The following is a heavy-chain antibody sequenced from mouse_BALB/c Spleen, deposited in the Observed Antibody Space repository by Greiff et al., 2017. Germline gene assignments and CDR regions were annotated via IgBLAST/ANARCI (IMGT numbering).Heavy chain of an antibody. V-gene: IGHV1-15*01. CDR1: GYTFTDYE. J-gene: IGHJ4*01. D-gene: IGHD1-2*01. Sequence: QVQLQQSGAELVRPGASVTLSCKASGYTFTDYEMHWVKQTPVHGLEWIGAIDPETGGTAYNQKFKGKATLTADRSSSTAYMELRSLTSEDSAVYYCTTHGPMDYWGQGTSVTVSS. CDR2: IDPETGGT. CDR3: TTHGPMDY.